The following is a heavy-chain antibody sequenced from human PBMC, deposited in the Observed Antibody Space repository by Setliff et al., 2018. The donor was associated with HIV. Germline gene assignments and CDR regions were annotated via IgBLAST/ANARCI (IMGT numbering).Heavy chain of an antibody. CDR2: IHYSGST. CDR3: ARLYYLVGNWFDP. D-gene: IGHD2-2*01. V-gene: IGHV4-31*03. J-gene: IGHJ5*02. Sequence: SETLSLTCTVSGDSISSGGYYWSWIRQHPGKGLEWIGYIHYSGSTYYNPSLKSRVTISVDTSKNQFSLKLSSVTAADTAVYYCARLYYLVGNWFDPWGQGTLVTVSS. CDR1: GDSISSGGYY.